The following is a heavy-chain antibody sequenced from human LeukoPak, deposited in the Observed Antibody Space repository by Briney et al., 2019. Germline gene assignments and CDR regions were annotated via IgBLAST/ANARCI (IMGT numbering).Heavy chain of an antibody. V-gene: IGHV3-23*01. D-gene: IGHD4-11*01. CDR1: GFTFSSYG. CDR2: ISGSGGST. Sequence: GRSLRLSCAASGFTFSSYGMHWVRQAPGKGLEWVSAISGSGGSTYYADSVKGRFTISRDNSKNTVYLQMNSLRAEDTAIYYCARTLVTTGFDYWGQGTLVTVAS. CDR3: ARTLVTTGFDY. J-gene: IGHJ4*02.